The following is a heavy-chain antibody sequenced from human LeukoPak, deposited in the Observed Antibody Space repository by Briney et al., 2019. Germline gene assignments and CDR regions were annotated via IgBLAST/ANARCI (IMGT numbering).Heavy chain of an antibody. J-gene: IGHJ4*02. Sequence: GGSQRLSCAASGFTFSSYGMHWVRQAPGKGLEWVAFIRYDGSNKYYADSVKGRFTISRDNSKNTLYLQMNSLRAEDTAVYYCAKEGLLRFLEWFFDYWGQGTLVTVSS. CDR3: AKEGLLRFLEWFFDY. CDR2: IRYDGSNK. CDR1: GFTFSSYG. V-gene: IGHV3-30*02. D-gene: IGHD3-3*01.